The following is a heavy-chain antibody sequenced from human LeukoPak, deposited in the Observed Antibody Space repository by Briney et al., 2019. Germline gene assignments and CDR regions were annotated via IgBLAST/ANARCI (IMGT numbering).Heavy chain of an antibody. J-gene: IGHJ4*02. CDR2: ISYDGSNK. Sequence: GGSLRLSCAASGFTFSSYAMHWVRQAPGKGLEWVAVISYDGSNKYYADSVKGRFTISRDNSKNTLYLEMNSLRAEDTAIYYCAREGPRGNSQFDYWGQGTLVTVSS. D-gene: IGHD2/OR15-2a*01. CDR1: GFTFSSYA. CDR3: AREGPRGNSQFDY. V-gene: IGHV3-30-3*01.